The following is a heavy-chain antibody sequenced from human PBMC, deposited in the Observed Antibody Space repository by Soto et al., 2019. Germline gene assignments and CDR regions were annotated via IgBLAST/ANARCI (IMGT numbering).Heavy chain of an antibody. V-gene: IGHV3-33*01. CDR3: ARGYISGWYSAVDI. CDR1: GFTFSSYG. Sequence: QVQLVESGGGVVQPGRSLRLSCAASGFTFSSYGMHWVRQAPGKGLEWVAVIWYDGSNKYYADSVKGRFTISRDNSKNTRDLQMNSLRAEDTALYYCARGYISGWYSAVDIWGQGTMVTVSS. J-gene: IGHJ3*02. D-gene: IGHD6-19*01. CDR2: IWYDGSNK.